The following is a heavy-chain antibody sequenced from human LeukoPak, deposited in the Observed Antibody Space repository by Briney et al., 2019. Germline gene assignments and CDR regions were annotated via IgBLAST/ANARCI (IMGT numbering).Heavy chain of an antibody. CDR1: GGSISSSNW. V-gene: IGHV4-4*02. CDR3: AVRPKSVAFDI. Sequence: SETLSLTCAVSGGSISSSNWWSWVHQPPGKGLEWIGEIYHSGSTNYNPSLKSRVTISVDKSKNQFSLKLSSVTAADTAVYYCAVRPKSVAFDIWGQGTMVTVSS. CDR2: IYHSGST. J-gene: IGHJ3*02.